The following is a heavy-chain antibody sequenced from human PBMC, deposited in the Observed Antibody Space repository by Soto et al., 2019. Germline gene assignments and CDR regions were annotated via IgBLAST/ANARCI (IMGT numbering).Heavy chain of an antibody. D-gene: IGHD4-17*01. CDR3: ARVGYGDYQPYFDY. V-gene: IGHV3-53*01. Sequence: LRLSCAASGFTVSSNYMSWVRQAPGKGLEWVSVIYDDGRTFYADSVKGRFTISRDKSKNTLYLQMNSLRAEDTAVYYCARVGYGDYQPYFDYWGQGTLVTVSS. CDR2: IYDDGRT. CDR1: GFTVSSNY. J-gene: IGHJ4*02.